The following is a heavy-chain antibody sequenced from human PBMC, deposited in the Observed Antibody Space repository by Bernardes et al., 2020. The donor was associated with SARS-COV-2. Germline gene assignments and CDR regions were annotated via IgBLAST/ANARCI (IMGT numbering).Heavy chain of an antibody. CDR2: ILFDGSNK. D-gene: IGHD4-17*01. CDR1: GFTFNTSA. J-gene: IGHJ6*02. Sequence: LTPSCAASGFTFNTSAMHWVRQAPGKGLEWVAFILFDGSNKYYADSVKGRFTISRDNSRNTRYLLMNSLRPEDTAVYYCARDWDYGESGYYYGVDVWCQGTTVTVSS. V-gene: IGHV3-30-3*01. CDR3: ARDWDYGESGYYYGVDV.